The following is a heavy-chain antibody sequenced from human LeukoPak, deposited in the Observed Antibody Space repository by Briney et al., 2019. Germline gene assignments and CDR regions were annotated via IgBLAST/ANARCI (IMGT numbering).Heavy chain of an antibody. D-gene: IGHD6-13*01. CDR1: GFTFSDYY. V-gene: IGHV3-11*04. CDR2: ISSSGSTI. J-gene: IGHJ4*02. CDR3: ASIAAADPFDY. Sequence: GGSLRLSCAAAGFTFSDYYMSWIRQAPGKGLGWVSYISSSGSTIYYADSVKGRFTISRDNAKNSLYLQMNRLRAEDTAVYYCASIAAADPFDYWGQGTLVTVSS.